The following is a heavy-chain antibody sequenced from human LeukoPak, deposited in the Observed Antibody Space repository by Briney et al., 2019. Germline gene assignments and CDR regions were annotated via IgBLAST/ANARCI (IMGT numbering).Heavy chain of an antibody. Sequence: SETLSLTCSVSGDSISSYFWSWIRQPAGKGLEWIGRIHTSGSANYNPSLKSRVTISVDKSKNQFSLKLSSVTAADTAVYYCAIDGTSRGATYYPDYWGQGTLVTVSS. D-gene: IGHD1-26*01. CDR1: GDSISSYF. J-gene: IGHJ4*02. CDR3: AIDGTSRGATYYPDY. CDR2: IHTSGSA. V-gene: IGHV4-4*07.